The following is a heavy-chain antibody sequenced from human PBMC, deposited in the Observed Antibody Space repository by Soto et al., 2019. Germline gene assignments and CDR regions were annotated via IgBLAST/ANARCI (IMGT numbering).Heavy chain of an antibody. CDR2: INAGNGDT. V-gene: IGHV1-3*01. D-gene: IGHD5-12*01. CDR1: GYIFTSHA. CDR3: ARLVGGYTFDY. J-gene: IGHJ4*02. Sequence: ASVKVSCKASGYIFTSHAMHWVRQAPGQRLEWMGWINAGNGDTRYSQKFQGRVTITRDTSASTAYMELSSLRSEDTAVYYCARLVGGYTFDYWGQGTRVNVS.